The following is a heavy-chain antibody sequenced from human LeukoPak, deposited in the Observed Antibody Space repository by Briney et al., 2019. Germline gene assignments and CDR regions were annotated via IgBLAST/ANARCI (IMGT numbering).Heavy chain of an antibody. Sequence: SETLSLTCTVSGVSISSYYSSSIRQPPGKGLEWIGDIYYSWITNYTPSIKRRVTITAPTSKNQFSLKLSCVTAADTAVYYCARERDYGHPQELDYCGQGTLVTVS. CDR2: IYYSWIT. CDR1: GVSISSYY. V-gene: IGHV4-59*01. CDR3: ARERDYGHPQELDY. D-gene: IGHD4-17*01. J-gene: IGHJ4*02.